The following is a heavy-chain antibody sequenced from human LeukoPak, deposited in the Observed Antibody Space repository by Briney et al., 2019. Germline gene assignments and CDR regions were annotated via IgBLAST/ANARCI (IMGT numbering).Heavy chain of an antibody. V-gene: IGHV4-39*07. CDR3: ARAPTYYDFWSGHERRGGAFDI. CDR2: IYYSGST. Sequence: SETLSLTCTVSGGSISSSSYYWGWIRQPPGRGLEWIGGIYYSGSTYYNPSLKSRVTISVDTSKNQFSLKMSSVTAADTAVYYCARAPTYYDFWSGHERRGGAFDIWGQGTMVTVSS. J-gene: IGHJ3*02. D-gene: IGHD3-3*01. CDR1: GGSISSSSYY.